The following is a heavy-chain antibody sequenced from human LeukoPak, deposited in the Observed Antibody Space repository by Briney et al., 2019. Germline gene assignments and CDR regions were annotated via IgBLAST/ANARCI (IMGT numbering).Heavy chain of an antibody. CDR3: SRHALGSSGWYYFDY. D-gene: IGHD6-19*01. Sequence: GASLKISCKASGSYCTNYWIGWVRQMPGKGLEWMGRIDPTESNTVYSPSFQGHVTISADKSINTAYLQWSSLKAPDTAIYYCSRHALGSSGWYYFDYWGQGTVVTVSS. V-gene: IGHV5-10-1*01. CDR2: IDPTESNT. J-gene: IGHJ4*02. CDR1: GSYCTNYW.